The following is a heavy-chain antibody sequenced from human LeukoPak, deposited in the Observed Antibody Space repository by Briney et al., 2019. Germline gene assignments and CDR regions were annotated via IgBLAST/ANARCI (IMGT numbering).Heavy chain of an antibody. J-gene: IGHJ6*03. Sequence: ASVKVSCKASGYTFTGYYMHWVRQAPGQGLEWMGWINPNSGGTNYAQKFQGRVTMTRDTSISTAYMELSRLRSDDTAVYYCARATTRVIIAAAGTRYYYYYMDVWGKGTTVTVSS. V-gene: IGHV1-2*02. CDR3: ARATTRVIIAAAGTRYYYYYMDV. CDR2: INPNSGGT. CDR1: GYTFTGYY. D-gene: IGHD6-13*01.